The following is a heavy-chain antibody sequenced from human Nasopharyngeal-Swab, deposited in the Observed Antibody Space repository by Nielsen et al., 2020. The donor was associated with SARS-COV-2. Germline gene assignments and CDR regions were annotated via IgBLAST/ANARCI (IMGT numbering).Heavy chain of an antibody. J-gene: IGHJ3*02. CDR3: ARDQPWLDLGGAFDI. Sequence: ASVKVSCKASGYTFTSYYMHWVRQAPGQGLEWMGIINPSGGSTIYAQKFQGRVTMTRDTFTSTVYMELSSLRSEDTAVYYCARDQPWLDLGGAFDIWGQGTMVTVSS. CDR2: INPSGGST. D-gene: IGHD6-19*01. CDR1: GYTFTSYY. V-gene: IGHV1-46*01.